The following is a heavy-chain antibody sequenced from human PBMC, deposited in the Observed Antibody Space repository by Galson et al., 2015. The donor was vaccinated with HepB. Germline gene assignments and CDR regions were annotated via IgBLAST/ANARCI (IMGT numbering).Heavy chain of an antibody. CDR1: GFTFSSYS. Sequence: SLRLSCAASGFTFSSYSMNWVCQAPGKGLEWVSSISSSSSYIYYADSVKGRFTISRDNAKNSLYLQMNSLRAEDTAVYYCARDYEPDYGDQESAFDIWGQGTMVTVSS. CDR2: ISSSSSYI. D-gene: IGHD4-17*01. J-gene: IGHJ3*02. V-gene: IGHV3-21*01. CDR3: ARDYEPDYGDQESAFDI.